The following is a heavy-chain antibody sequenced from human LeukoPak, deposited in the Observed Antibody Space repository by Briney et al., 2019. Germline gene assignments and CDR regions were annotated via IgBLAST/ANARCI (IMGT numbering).Heavy chain of an antibody. CDR2: TYYRSKWYN. V-gene: IGHV6-1*01. J-gene: IGHJ3*01. CDR3: ARGGQGDGYSADEAFDF. Sequence: SQTLSLTCVISGDSFSTNSSWNWIRQSPSRGLEWLGRTYYRSKWYNDYVVSVKGRINISPDTSKNQFSLQLNSVTPEDTAVYYCARGGQGDGYSADEAFDFWGQGTMVTVS. CDR1: GDSFSTNSS. D-gene: IGHD5-24*01.